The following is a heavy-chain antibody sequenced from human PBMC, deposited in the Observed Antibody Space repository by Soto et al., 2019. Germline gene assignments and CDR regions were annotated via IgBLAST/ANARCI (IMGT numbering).Heavy chain of an antibody. CDR3: TTSEGITIFGVVISYYYGMDV. V-gene: IGHV3-15*07. CDR1: GFTFSNAW. D-gene: IGHD3-3*01. CDR2: IKSKTDGGTT. J-gene: IGHJ6*02. Sequence: GGSLRLSCAASGFTFSNAWMNWVRQAPGKGLEWVGRIKSKTDGGTTDYAAPVKGRFTISRDDSKNTLYLQMNSLKTEDTAVYYCTTSEGITIFGVVISYYYGMDVWGQGTTVTVSS.